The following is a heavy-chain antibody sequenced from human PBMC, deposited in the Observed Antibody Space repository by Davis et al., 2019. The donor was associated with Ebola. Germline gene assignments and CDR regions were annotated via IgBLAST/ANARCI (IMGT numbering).Heavy chain of an antibody. D-gene: IGHD6-19*01. Sequence: GSLRLSCTVSGGSISSSSYYWSWIRQPPGKGLEWIGEIYHSGSTNYNPSLKSRVTISVDKSKNQFSLKLSSVTAADTAVYYCARDSSGRGTFDYWGQGTLVTVSS. CDR2: IYHSGST. V-gene: IGHV4-39*07. J-gene: IGHJ4*02. CDR1: GGSISSSSYY. CDR3: ARDSSGRGTFDY.